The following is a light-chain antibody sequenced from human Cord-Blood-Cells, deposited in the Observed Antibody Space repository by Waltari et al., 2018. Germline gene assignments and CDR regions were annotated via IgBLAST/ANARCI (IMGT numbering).Light chain of an antibody. CDR2: EGS. Sequence: QSALTQPASVSGSPGQSITISCTGTSSDVGSYNLVSWYQQHPGKAPKLMIYEGSKRPSGVPNRFSGSKSRNTASLTISGLQAEDEADYYCCSYAGSSTVVFGGGTKLTVL. V-gene: IGLV2-23*01. J-gene: IGLJ2*01. CDR3: CSYAGSSTVV. CDR1: SSDVGSYNL.